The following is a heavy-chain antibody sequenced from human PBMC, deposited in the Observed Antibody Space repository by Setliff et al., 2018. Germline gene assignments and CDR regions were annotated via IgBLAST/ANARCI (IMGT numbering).Heavy chain of an antibody. D-gene: IGHD6-19*01. Sequence: PSETLSPTCPVSGFSITNGFYWGWIRQPPGKGLEWIGSIDRSGNTYYTPSPMSRLTISADTSNNQFSLKLTSVGAAETAVYYCARVKAVAGTRPYYYGMDVWGQGTTVTVSS. CDR2: IDRSGNT. J-gene: IGHJ6*02. CDR1: GFSITNGFY. CDR3: ARVKAVAGTRPYYYGMDV. V-gene: IGHV4-38-2*02.